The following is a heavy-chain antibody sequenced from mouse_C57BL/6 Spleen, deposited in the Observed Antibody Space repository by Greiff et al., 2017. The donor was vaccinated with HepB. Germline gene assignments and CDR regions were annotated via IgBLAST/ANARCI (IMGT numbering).Heavy chain of an antibody. D-gene: IGHD1-1*01. J-gene: IGHJ1*03. CDR1: GFTFSSYG. Sequence: EVQRVESGGDLVKPGASLKLSCAASGFTFSSYGMSWVRQTPDKRLEWVATISSGGSYTYYPDSVKGRITISRDNAKNTLYLQMSSLKSEDTAMYYCARSFLTTVVATDFDVWGTGTTVTVSS. CDR2: ISSGGSYT. CDR3: ARSFLTTVVATDFDV. V-gene: IGHV5-6*01.